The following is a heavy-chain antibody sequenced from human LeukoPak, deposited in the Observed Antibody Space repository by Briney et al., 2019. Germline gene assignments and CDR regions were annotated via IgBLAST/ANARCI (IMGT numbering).Heavy chain of an antibody. D-gene: IGHD3-10*01. V-gene: IGHV4-61*02. J-gene: IGHJ6*03. CDR2: IYTSGDT. CDR1: GGSFSSRPYY. Sequence: SETLSLTCTVSGGSFSSRPYYWSWIRQPAGKGLEWIGRIYTSGDTDYNPSLKSRVTISVDTSKNQFSLQLSSLTASDTAVYYCARGARFGELVYYYMNVWGKGTTVTISS. CDR3: ARGARFGELVYYYMNV.